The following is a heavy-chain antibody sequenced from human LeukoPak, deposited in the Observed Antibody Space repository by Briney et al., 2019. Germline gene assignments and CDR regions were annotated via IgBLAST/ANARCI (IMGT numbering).Heavy chain of an antibody. CDR1: GFTFTGYQDYY. V-gene: IGHV1-2*02. D-gene: IGHD3-9*01. J-gene: IGHJ4*02. Sequence: ASVKVSCQASGFTFTGYQDYYIHWVRQAPGQGLEWMGLINPNSGRTNYAQRFHGRFTMTRDTSINTAYMELSRLRSDDTAVFYCARGPTYDVFTGYSQAIDYWGQGTLVTVSS. CDR2: INPNSGRT. CDR3: ARGPTYDVFTGYSQAIDY.